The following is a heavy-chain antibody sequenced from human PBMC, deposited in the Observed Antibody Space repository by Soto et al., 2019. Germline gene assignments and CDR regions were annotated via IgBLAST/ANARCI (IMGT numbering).Heavy chain of an antibody. D-gene: IGHD3-3*01. CDR3: ARYPPNPPRTYYDFWSGYPHPAFDY. Sequence: GESLKISCKGSGYSFTSYWISWVRQMPGKGLEWMGRIDPSDSYTNYSPSFQGHVTISADKSISTAYLQWSSLKASDTAMYYCARYPPNPPRTYYDFWSGYPHPAFDYWGQGTLVTVSS. J-gene: IGHJ4*02. CDR1: GYSFTSYW. V-gene: IGHV5-10-1*01. CDR2: IDPSDSYT.